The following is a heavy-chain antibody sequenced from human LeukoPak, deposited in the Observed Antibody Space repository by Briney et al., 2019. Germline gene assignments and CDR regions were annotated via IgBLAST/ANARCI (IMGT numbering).Heavy chain of an antibody. V-gene: IGHV4-34*01. CDR3: ARGRRGSSSSRRYYYYGMDV. CDR2: INHSGST. J-gene: IGHJ6*02. D-gene: IGHD6-6*01. Sequence: SETLSLTCAVYGGSFSGYYWSWIRQPPGKGLEWIGEINHSGSTNYNPSLKSRVTISVDTSENQFSLKLSSVTAADTAVYYCARGRRGSSSSRRYYYYGMDVWGQGTTVTVSS. CDR1: GGSFSGYY.